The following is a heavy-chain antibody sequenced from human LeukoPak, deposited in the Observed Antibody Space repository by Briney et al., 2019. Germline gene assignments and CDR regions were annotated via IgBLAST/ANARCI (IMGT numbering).Heavy chain of an antibody. CDR1: GFTLSSNY. Sequence: PGGSLRLSCAASGFTLSSNYMSWVRQAPGKGLEWVSVIYSGGSTYYADSVKGRFTISRDNSKNTLYLQMNSLRAEDTAVYYCAREVTGTGDYFDYWGQGTLVTVSS. V-gene: IGHV3-53*01. D-gene: IGHD1-1*01. J-gene: IGHJ4*02. CDR3: AREVTGTGDYFDY. CDR2: IYSGGST.